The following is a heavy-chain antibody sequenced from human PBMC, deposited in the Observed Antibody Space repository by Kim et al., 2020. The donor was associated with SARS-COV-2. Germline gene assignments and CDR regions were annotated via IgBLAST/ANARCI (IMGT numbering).Heavy chain of an antibody. V-gene: IGHV3-73*01. CDR2: VRNKADNYAT. J-gene: IGHJ1*01. CDR3: ARQTDSCHDY. CDR1: GFIFSGSH. D-gene: IGHD2-2*01. Sequence: GGSLRLSCVASGFIFSGSHMHWVRQASGKGLEWVGHVRNKADNYATAYGESVKGRFTISRDDSTNTAFLHLNSLKAEDTAVYYCARQTDSCHDYWGQGT.